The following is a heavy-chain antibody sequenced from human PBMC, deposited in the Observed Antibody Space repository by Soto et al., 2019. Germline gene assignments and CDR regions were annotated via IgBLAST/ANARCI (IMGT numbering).Heavy chain of an antibody. D-gene: IGHD6-13*01. Sequence: QVQLQESGPGLVKPSQTLSLTCTVSGGSISSGGYYWSWIRQHPGKGLEWIGYIYYSGSTYYNLSRKCRFTISGDTSKNPFSLKLSSVTAADMAVYYCARGGIAAAAPPDYWVQGTLVTVSP. CDR3: ARGGIAAAAPPDY. CDR1: GGSISSGGYY. J-gene: IGHJ4*02. V-gene: IGHV4-31*03. CDR2: IYYSGST.